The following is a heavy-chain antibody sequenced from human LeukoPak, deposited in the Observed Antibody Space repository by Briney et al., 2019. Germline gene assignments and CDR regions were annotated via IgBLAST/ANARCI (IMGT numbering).Heavy chain of an antibody. D-gene: IGHD2-15*01. Sequence: SETLSLTCTVSGGSISSSSYYWGWIRQPPGKGLEWIGSIYYSGSTYYNPSLKSRVTISVDTSKNQFSLKLSSVTAADTAVYYCARRYCSGGSCYLDYWGQGTLVTVSS. CDR3: ARRYCSGGSCYLDY. V-gene: IGHV4-39*01. CDR1: GGSISSSSYY. CDR2: IYYSGST. J-gene: IGHJ4*02.